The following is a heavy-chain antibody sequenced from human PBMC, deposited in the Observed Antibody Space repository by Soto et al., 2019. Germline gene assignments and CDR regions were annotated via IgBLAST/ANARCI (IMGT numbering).Heavy chain of an antibody. V-gene: IGHV1-24*01. D-gene: IGHD3-3*01. Sequence: ASVKVSCTVSVYTLTDLSMQWVRQAPGKGLEWMGGFDPEDGETIYAQKFQGRVTMTEDTATDTAYMELSSLRSEDTAVYYCATHRSGRFLEWLPEGSLGYWGQGTLVTVSS. CDR2: FDPEDGET. CDR3: ATHRSGRFLEWLPEGSLGY. J-gene: IGHJ4*02. CDR1: VYTLTDLS.